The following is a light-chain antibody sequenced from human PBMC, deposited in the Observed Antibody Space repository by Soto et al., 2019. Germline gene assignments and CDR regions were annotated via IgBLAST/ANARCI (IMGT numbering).Light chain of an antibody. V-gene: IGKV3-11*01. CDR3: QQYNNWWT. CDR1: QSVRNNY. J-gene: IGKJ1*01. Sequence: EIVLTQSPGTLSLSPGERATLSCRASQSVRNNYLAWYQQKPGQAPRLVIYGASHRAAGIPARFSGSGFGTDFTLTISSLEPEDFAAYYCQQYNNWWTFGQGTKVDIK. CDR2: GAS.